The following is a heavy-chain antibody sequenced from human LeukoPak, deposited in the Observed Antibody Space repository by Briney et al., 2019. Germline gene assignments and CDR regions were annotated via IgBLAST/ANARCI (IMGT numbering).Heavy chain of an antibody. D-gene: IGHD5-12*01. CDR3: ARDPSGHNYYFDY. J-gene: IGHJ4*02. Sequence: GGSLRLSCAASGFTFDDYGMSWVRQAPGKGLEWVSGINWNGGNTGYADSVQGRFTISRDNAKNSLYLQMNSLRAEDTALYYCARDPSGHNYYFDYWGQGTLVTVSS. V-gene: IGHV3-20*04. CDR2: INWNGGNT. CDR1: GFTFDDYG.